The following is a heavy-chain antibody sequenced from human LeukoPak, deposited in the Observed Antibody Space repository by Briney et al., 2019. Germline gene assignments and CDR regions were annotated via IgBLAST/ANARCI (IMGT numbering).Heavy chain of an antibody. CDR2: IYYSGST. D-gene: IGHD3-22*01. V-gene: IGHV4-59*01. CDR3: ARVPTKVSSGYYYEAGHWYFDL. CDR1: GGSISSYY. J-gene: IGHJ2*01. Sequence: SETLSLTCTVSGGSISSYYWSWIRQPPGKGLEWIGYIYYSGSTHYNPSLKSRVTISVDTSKNQFSLKLSSVTAADTAVYYCARVPTKVSSGYYYEAGHWYFDLWGRGTLVTVSS.